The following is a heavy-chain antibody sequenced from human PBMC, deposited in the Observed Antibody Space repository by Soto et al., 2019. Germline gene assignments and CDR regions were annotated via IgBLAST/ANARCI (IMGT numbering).Heavy chain of an antibody. Sequence: PSETLSLTCTVSGGCVSSSSYYWGWIRQPPGKGLEWIGSIYYSGSTYYNPSLKSRVTISVDTSKNQFSLKLSSVTTADTAVYYCARHPIRFLEWLSSYYYYGMDVWGQGTTVTVSS. CDR1: GGCVSSSSYY. J-gene: IGHJ6*02. CDR3: ARHPIRFLEWLSSYYYYGMDV. CDR2: IYYSGST. D-gene: IGHD3-3*01. V-gene: IGHV4-39*01.